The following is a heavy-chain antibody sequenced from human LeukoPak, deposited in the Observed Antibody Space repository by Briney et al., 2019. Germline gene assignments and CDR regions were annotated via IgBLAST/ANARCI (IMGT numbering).Heavy chain of an antibody. CDR1: GFTFDDYA. Sequence: GRSLRLSCAASGFTFDDYAMHWVRQAPGKGLEWVSGISWNSGSIGYADSVKGRFTISRDNAKNSLYLQMNSLRAEVTALYYCAKDFRGAAAGSFFDYWGQGTLVTVSS. CDR3: AKDFRGAAAGSFFDY. CDR2: ISWNSGSI. V-gene: IGHV3-9*01. J-gene: IGHJ4*02. D-gene: IGHD6-13*01.